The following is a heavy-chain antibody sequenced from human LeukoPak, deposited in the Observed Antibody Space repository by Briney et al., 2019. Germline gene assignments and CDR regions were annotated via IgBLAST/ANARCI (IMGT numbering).Heavy chain of an antibody. V-gene: IGHV4-38-2*01. CDR2: IYHSGST. J-gene: IGHJ4*02. CDR1: GYSISSGYY. D-gene: IGHD1-26*01. Sequence: SETLSRTCAGSGYSISSGYYGGWIRQPPGKGLERIGSIYHSGSTYYNPSLKSRVTISVHTSKNQYPLKLRSVTAADTAVYSCATHVSWELLLDYWGQGTLLTVSS. CDR3: ATHVSWELLLDY.